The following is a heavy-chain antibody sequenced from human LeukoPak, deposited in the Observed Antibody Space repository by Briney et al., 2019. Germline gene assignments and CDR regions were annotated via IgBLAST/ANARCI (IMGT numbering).Heavy chain of an antibody. D-gene: IGHD6-13*01. V-gene: IGHV4-39*07. CDR2: IYSSGST. CDR1: GASISGSGYY. J-gene: IGHJ4*02. CDR3: ARDLGMADFDY. Sequence: PSETLSLTCAVSGASISGSGYYWGWIRQPPGKGLEWIGNIYSSGSTYYNASLQSRVTISIDTSKNQFSLRLNSVTAADTAVYFCARDLGMADFDYWGQGTLVTVSS.